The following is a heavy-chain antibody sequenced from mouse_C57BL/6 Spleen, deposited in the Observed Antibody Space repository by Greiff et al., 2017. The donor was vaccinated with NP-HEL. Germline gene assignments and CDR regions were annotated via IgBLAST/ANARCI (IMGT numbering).Heavy chain of an antibody. CDR1: GYTFTSYW. V-gene: IGHV1-69*01. J-gene: IGHJ2*01. CDR3: ARRDDYVFDY. CDR2: IDPSDSYT. D-gene: IGHD2-4*01. Sequence: QVQLQQPGAELVMPGASVKLSCKASGYTFTSYWMHWVKQRPGQGLEWIGEIDPSDSYTNYNQKFKGKSTLTVDKSSSTAYMQLSSLTSEDSAVYYCARRDDYVFDYWGQGTTLTVSS.